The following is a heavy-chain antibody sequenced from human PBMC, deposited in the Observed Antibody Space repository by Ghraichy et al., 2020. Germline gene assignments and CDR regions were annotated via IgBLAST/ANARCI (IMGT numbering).Heavy chain of an antibody. CDR1: GLIVSDHY. J-gene: IGHJ6*02. CDR2: TRNKANNYSS. CDR3: TRNLDV. Sequence: GGSLRLSCAASGLIVSDHYMHWVRQAPGKGLEWVGRTRNKANNYSSEYAASVKGRFTISRDDSKHSLYLQMNSLKTEDPAVYYCTRNLDVWGQGTTVTVSS. V-gene: IGHV3-72*01.